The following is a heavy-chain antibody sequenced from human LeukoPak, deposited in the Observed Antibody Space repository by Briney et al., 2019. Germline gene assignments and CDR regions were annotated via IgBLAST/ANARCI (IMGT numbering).Heavy chain of an antibody. CDR3: ARDNSVRDEAWWFNP. CDR1: GYTFTSYG. J-gene: IGHJ5*02. D-gene: IGHD5-24*01. CDR2: ISVYNGNT. Sequence: ASVKVSCKASGYTFTSYGISWVRQAPGQGLEWMGWISVYNGNTNSTQKLQGRVTMTTDTSTSTAYMELRSLRSDDTAVYYCARDNSVRDEAWWFNPWGQGTLVTVSS. V-gene: IGHV1-18*01.